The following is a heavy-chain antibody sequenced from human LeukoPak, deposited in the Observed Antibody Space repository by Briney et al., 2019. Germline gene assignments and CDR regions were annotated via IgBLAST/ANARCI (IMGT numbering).Heavy chain of an antibody. CDR3: ARDRGCGGDCYSPFDY. D-gene: IGHD2-21*02. CDR2: ISSSSSYI. V-gene: IGHV3-21*01. J-gene: IGHJ4*02. Sequence: GGSLRLSCAASGFTFSSYSMNWVRQAPGKGLEWVSSISSSSSYIYYADSVKGRFTISRDNAKNSLYLQMNSLRAEDTAVYYCARDRGCGGDCYSPFDYWGQGTLVTVSS. CDR1: GFTFSSYS.